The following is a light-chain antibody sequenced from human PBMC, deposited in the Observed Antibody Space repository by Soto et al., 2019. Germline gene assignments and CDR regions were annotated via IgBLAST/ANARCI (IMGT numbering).Light chain of an antibody. J-gene: IGKJ1*01. CDR3: QQSYSTPNT. CDR2: AAS. V-gene: IGKV1-39*01. Sequence: EIPLTQSPSFLSSSTRDKVTIPCRASQGISSYLAWYQQKPGKAPKLLIYAASSLQSGVPSRFSGSGSGTDFTLTISSLQPEDFATYYCQQSYSTPNTFGQGTKVDIK. CDR1: QGISSY.